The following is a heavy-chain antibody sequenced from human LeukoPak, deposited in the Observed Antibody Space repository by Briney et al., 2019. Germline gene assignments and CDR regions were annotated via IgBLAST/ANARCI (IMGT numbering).Heavy chain of an antibody. V-gene: IGHV3-48*04. CDR3: AREVYAAGKSYYFDY. Sequence: PGGSLRLSCAASGFTFSSYSMNWVRQAPGKGLEWVSYISSSGSTIYYADSVKGRFTISRDNAKNSLYLQMNSLRAEDTAVYYCAREVYAAGKSYYFDYWGQGTLVTVSS. CDR2: ISSSGSTI. D-gene: IGHD6-13*01. J-gene: IGHJ4*02. CDR1: GFTFSSYS.